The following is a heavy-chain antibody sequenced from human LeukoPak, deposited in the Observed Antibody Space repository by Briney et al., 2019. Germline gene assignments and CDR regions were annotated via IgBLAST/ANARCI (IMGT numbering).Heavy chain of an antibody. CDR1: GFTFSSYG. CDR2: ISLDGSNK. D-gene: IGHD3-10*01. V-gene: IGHV3-30*18. CDR3: AKDGEVSWFGPESY. J-gene: IGHJ4*02. Sequence: PGGSLRLPCAASGFTFSSYGMHWVRQAPGKGLEWVALISLDGSNKDYAESVKGRFTISRDSSKNTLYLQMNSLRAEDTAVYYCAKDGEVSWFGPESYWGQGTLVAVSS.